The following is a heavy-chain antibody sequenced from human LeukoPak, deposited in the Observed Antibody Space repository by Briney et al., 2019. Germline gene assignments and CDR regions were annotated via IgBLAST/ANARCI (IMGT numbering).Heavy chain of an antibody. V-gene: IGHV3-23*01. CDR2: ISGSGGST. CDR1: GFTFSSYG. CDR3: ARDFDYYGSGSYYDLDY. Sequence: SGGSLRLSCAASGFTFSSYGMSWVRQAPGKGLEWVSAISGSGGSTYYADSVKGRFTISRDNSKNTLYLQMNSLRAEDTAVYYCARDFDYYGSGSYYDLDYWGQGTLVTVSS. J-gene: IGHJ4*02. D-gene: IGHD3-10*01.